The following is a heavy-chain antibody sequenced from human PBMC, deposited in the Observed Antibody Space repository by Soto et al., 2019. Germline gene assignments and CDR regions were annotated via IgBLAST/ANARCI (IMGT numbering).Heavy chain of an antibody. V-gene: IGHV3-30*09. Sequence: QVQMVESGGGLVQPGSSLRLTCKASGVNFNRFAIHWVRQAPGKGLEWVAVISYDGNTEYVAVPLRDRVAISRDNSQNTVFLQIDDVRVEDTARYYCARDPSTPKLRGPEDHWGQGALVIVSS. CDR2: ISYDGNTE. CDR3: ARDPSTPKLRGPEDH. J-gene: IGHJ4*02. D-gene: IGHD5-12*01. CDR1: GVNFNRFA.